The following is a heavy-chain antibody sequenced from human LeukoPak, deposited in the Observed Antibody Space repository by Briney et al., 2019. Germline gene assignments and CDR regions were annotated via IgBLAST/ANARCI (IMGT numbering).Heavy chain of an antibody. D-gene: IGHD3-10*01. CDR2: ISSSGSTI. Sequence: GGSLILSCAASGFTFSDYYMSWIRQAPGKGLEWVSYISSSGSTIYYADSVKGRFTISRDNAKNSLYLQMNSLRAEDTAVYYCARIPSYYYGSGMPYYFDYWGQGTLVTVSS. J-gene: IGHJ4*02. CDR3: ARIPSYYYGSGMPYYFDY. V-gene: IGHV3-11*01. CDR1: GFTFSDYY.